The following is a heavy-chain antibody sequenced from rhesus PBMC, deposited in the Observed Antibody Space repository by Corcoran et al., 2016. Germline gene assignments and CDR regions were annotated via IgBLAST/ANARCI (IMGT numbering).Heavy chain of an antibody. CDR3: ARRENYEDDYGYYP. J-gene: IGHJ4*01. D-gene: IGHD3-9*01. CDR2: IGGSSGST. V-gene: IGHV4-165*02. CDR1: GGSISGSA. Sequence: QVQLQESGPGLVKPSETLSLTCAVSGGSISGSAWNWLRQPPGKGLDWIGYIGGSSGSTYSNPSLKSRVTISTDTSKNQFSLKLSSVTAADTAVYYCARRENYEDDYGYYPWGQGVLVTVSS.